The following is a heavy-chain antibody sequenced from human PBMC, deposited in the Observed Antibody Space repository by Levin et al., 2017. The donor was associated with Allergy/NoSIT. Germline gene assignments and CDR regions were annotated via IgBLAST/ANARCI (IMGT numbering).Heavy chain of an antibody. CDR1: GITFSNAW. CDR3: TTYSSSWYYFDY. J-gene: IGHJ4*02. Sequence: GGSLRLSCVASGITFSNAWLSWSRQAPGKGLEWVGRIKSKTDGGTVEYAAPVKGRFTISRDDAKNTLYLQMNRLQTEDTAVYFCTTYSSSWYYFDYWGQGTLVTVSS. D-gene: IGHD6-13*01. CDR2: IKSKTDGGTV. V-gene: IGHV3-15*01.